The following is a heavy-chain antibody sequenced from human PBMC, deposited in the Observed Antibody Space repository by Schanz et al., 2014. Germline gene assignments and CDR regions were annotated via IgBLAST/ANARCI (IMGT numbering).Heavy chain of an antibody. D-gene: IGHD2-2*01. CDR1: GYTFTSYD. CDR2: MNSKTGNT. Sequence: QVQLVQSGAEVKKPGASVKVSCKASGYTFTSYDINWVRQATGQGLEWMGWMNSKTGNTGYAQRFQGRVTMTRNTSITTAYLELSSLRSGDTGVYYCATETSRTWFYNGVDVWGQGTTVTVSS. J-gene: IGHJ6*02. V-gene: IGHV1-8*01. CDR3: ATETSRTWFYNGVDV.